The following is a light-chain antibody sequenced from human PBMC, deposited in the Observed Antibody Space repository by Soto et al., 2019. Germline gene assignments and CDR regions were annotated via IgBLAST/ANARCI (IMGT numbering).Light chain of an antibody. Sequence: QSALTQPASVSGSPGQSITISCTVTNNDLGSYNLVSWYQQHPGKAPKLIIYEGNRRPSGVSTRFSDSKSDTTASLTISGLQAEDEADYYCCSYAGSGTDFVFGTGTKLTVL. CDR1: NNDLGSYNL. J-gene: IGLJ1*01. CDR2: EGN. CDR3: CSYAGSGTDFV. V-gene: IGLV2-23*01.